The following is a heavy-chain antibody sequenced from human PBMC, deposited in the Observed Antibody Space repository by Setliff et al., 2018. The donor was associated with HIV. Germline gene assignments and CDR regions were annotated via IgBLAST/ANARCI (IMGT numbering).Heavy chain of an antibody. J-gene: IGHJ4*02. CDR3: ARRGNYYASAFDY. Sequence: ASVKVSCKASGYTFINYAMNWVRQAPGQGLEWMGWISTYSDETSYSQNLQGRLTMTTDTSTSTAYMDLRSLRSDDTAVYYCARRGNYYASAFDYWGQGTLVTVSS. D-gene: IGHD3-10*01. V-gene: IGHV1-18*01. CDR2: ISTYSDET. CDR1: GYTFINYA.